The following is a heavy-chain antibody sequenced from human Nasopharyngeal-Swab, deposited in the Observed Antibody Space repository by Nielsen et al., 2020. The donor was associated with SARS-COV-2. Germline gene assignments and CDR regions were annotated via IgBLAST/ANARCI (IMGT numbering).Heavy chain of an antibody. V-gene: IGHV2-5*02. J-gene: IGHJ6*02. CDR3: AHWRYSGYGYSYYYYGMDV. Sequence: LQAPGKALECLALIYWADDKRYSPSLKSRLTITKDTSKNQVVLTMTNMDPVDTATYYCAHWRYSGYGYSYYYYGMDVWGQGTTVTVSS. CDR2: IYWADDK. D-gene: IGHD5-12*01.